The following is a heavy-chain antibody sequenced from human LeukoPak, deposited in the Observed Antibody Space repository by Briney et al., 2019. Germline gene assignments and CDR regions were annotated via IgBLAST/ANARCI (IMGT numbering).Heavy chain of an antibody. D-gene: IGHD6-19*01. Sequence: ASVKVSCKASGYTFTSYYMRWVRQAPGQGLEWMGIINPSGGSTSYAQKFQGRVTMTRDTSTSTVYMELSSLRSEDTAVYYCARDTQWLGPSDYWGQGTLVTVSS. CDR1: GYTFTSYY. CDR3: ARDTQWLGPSDY. J-gene: IGHJ4*02. V-gene: IGHV1-46*01. CDR2: INPSGGST.